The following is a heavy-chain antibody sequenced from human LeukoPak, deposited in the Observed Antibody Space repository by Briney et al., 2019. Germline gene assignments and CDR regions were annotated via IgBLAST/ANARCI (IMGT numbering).Heavy chain of an antibody. Sequence: GASVKVSCQASGYTFNDYYMHWVRQAPGQGLEWMGWINPNSGGTNYAQKFQSRVTMTRDTSISTAYMELSRLRSDDTAVYYCARVYLGVYYYGSSGYSHLDYWGQGTLITVSS. D-gene: IGHD3-22*01. CDR3: ARVYLGVYYYGSSGYSHLDY. V-gene: IGHV1-2*02. CDR1: GYTFNDYY. J-gene: IGHJ4*02. CDR2: INPNSGGT.